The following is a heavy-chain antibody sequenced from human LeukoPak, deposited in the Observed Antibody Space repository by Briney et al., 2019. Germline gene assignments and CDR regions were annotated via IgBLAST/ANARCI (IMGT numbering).Heavy chain of an antibody. CDR3: ASQGLGRDAFDI. V-gene: IGHV1-69*13. Sequence: SVKVSCKASRGTFSSYTISWVRQAPGQGLEWMGGIIPIFGTANYAQKFQGRVTITADESTSTAYMELSSLRSEDTAVYYCASQGLGRDAFDIWGQGTMVTVSS. CDR1: RGTFSSYT. CDR2: IIPIFGTA. J-gene: IGHJ3*02.